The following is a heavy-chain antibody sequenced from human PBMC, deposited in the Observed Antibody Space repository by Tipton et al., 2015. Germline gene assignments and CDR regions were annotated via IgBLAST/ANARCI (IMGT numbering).Heavy chain of an antibody. CDR2: INDIGGP. J-gene: IGHJ4*02. Sequence: SLRLSCAVSGDSISSSNWWSWVRQSPGKGLEWIGEINDIGGPKYNPSVESRVTISVDKSQNQFPLKLTSVTAANTAVYYCARDRAWGFDYWGQGTLVTVSS. V-gene: IGHV4-4*02. D-gene: IGHD7-27*01. CDR3: ARDRAWGFDY. CDR1: GDSISSSNW.